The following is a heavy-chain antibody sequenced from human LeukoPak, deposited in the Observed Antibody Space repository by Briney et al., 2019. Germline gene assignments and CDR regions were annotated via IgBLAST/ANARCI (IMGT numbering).Heavy chain of an antibody. CDR2: ISGSGSAI. Sequence: GGSLRLSCAASGFIFSSYGMNWVRQAPGKGLEWVSYISGSGSAIYYADSVKGRFTISRDNAKNSLYLQMNSLRAEDTAVYYCARDIYYGSGNFDYWGQGTLVTVSS. CDR1: GFIFSSYG. V-gene: IGHV3-48*03. D-gene: IGHD3-10*01. CDR3: ARDIYYGSGNFDY. J-gene: IGHJ4*02.